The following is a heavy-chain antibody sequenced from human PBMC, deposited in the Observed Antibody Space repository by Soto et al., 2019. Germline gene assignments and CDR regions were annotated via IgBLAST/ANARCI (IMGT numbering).Heavy chain of an antibody. CDR3: ARMTVEPYTWNDSGRMGAFDI. CDR1: GFSLSNARMG. CDR2: IFSNDEK. J-gene: IGHJ3*02. Sequence: QVTLKESGPVLVKPTETLTLTCTVSGFSLSNARMGVSWIRQPTGKALEWLAHIFSNDEKSYSTSLKSRLTISKDTSKSQVVLTMTNMDPVDTATYYCARMTVEPYTWNDSGRMGAFDIWGQGTMVTVSS. D-gene: IGHD1-1*01. V-gene: IGHV2-26*01.